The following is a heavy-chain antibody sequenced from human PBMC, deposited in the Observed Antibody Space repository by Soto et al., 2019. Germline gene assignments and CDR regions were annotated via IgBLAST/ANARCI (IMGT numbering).Heavy chain of an antibody. V-gene: IGHV1-2*04. CDR3: ARGPIYYPSDY. CDR2: INPNSGDT. CDR1: GYTITGYA. Sequence: AYAYVYCQASGYTITGYALHWVRQAPGQGLEWMGWINPNSGDTNYAQKFQGWVTMTRDTSISTAYMELSRLRSDDTAVYYCARGPIYYPSDYWGQGTLVT. J-gene: IGHJ4*02. D-gene: IGHD3-10*01.